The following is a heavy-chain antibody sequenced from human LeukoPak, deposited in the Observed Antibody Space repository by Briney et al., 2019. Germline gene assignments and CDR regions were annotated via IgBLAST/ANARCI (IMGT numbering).Heavy chain of an antibody. CDR3: AKDHGVDDAFDI. V-gene: IGHV3-23*01. Sequence: PGGSLRLSCAASGFTFSSYGMSWVRQAPGKGLEWVSAISGSGGSTYYADSVKGRFTISRDNSKNTLYLQMNSLRAEDTAVYYCAKDHGVDDAFDIWGQGTMVTVSS. CDR1: GFTFSSYG. J-gene: IGHJ3*02. D-gene: IGHD2-8*01. CDR2: ISGSGGST.